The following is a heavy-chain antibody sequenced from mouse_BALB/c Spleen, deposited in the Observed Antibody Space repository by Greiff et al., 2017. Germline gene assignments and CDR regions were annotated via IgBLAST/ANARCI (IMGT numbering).Heavy chain of an antibody. D-gene: IGHD1-1*01. J-gene: IGHJ3*01. V-gene: IGHV6-6*02. Sequence: EVKLEESGGGLVQPGGSVKLSCVASGFTFSNYWMNWVRQSPEKGLEWVAEIRLKSNNYATHYAESVKGRFTISRDDSKSSVYLQMNNLRAEDTGIYYCTSYYYGSWAWFAYWGQGTLVTVSA. CDR1: GFTFSNYW. CDR2: IRLKSNNYAT. CDR3: TSYYYGSWAWFAY.